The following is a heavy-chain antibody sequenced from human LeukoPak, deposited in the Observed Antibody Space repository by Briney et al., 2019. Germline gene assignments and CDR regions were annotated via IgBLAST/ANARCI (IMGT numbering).Heavy chain of an antibody. V-gene: IGHV1-2*02. CDR1: GYTFTGYD. J-gene: IGHJ4*02. CDR3: ARGYCSSTSCYLFDY. CDR2: INPNSGGT. D-gene: IGHD2-2*01. Sequence: GASVKVSCKASGYTFTGYDMHWVRQATGQGLEWMGWINPNSGGTNYAQKFQGRVTMTRDTSISTAYMELSRLRSDDTAVYYCARGYCSSTSCYLFDYWGQGTLVTVSS.